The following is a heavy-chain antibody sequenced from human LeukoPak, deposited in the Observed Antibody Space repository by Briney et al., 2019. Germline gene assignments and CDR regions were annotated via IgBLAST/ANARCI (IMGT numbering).Heavy chain of an antibody. J-gene: IGHJ6*02. CDR3: ARDRSNLEWLLLGYYYYGMDV. V-gene: IGHV1-18*01. CDR1: GYTFTSYG. D-gene: IGHD3-3*01. Sequence: ASVKVSCKASGYTFTSYGISWVRQAPGQGLEWMGWISAYNGNTNYAQKLQGRVTMTTDTSRSTAYMELRSLRSDDTAVYYCARDRSNLEWLLLGYYYYGMDVWGQGTTVTVSS. CDR2: ISAYNGNT.